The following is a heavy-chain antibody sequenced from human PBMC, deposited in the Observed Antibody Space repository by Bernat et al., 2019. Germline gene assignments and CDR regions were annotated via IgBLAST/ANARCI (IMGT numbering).Heavy chain of an antibody. J-gene: IGHJ4*02. Sequence: QLQLQESGPGLVKPSETLSLTCTVSGGSISSSSYYWGWIRQPPGKGLEWIGSIYYSGSTYYNPSLKSRVTISVDTSKNQFSLKLSSVTAAGTAVYYCARHGGSSGWNFDYWGQGTLVTISS. CDR2: IYYSGST. D-gene: IGHD6-19*01. CDR1: GGSISSSSYY. CDR3: ARHGGSSGWNFDY. V-gene: IGHV4-39*01.